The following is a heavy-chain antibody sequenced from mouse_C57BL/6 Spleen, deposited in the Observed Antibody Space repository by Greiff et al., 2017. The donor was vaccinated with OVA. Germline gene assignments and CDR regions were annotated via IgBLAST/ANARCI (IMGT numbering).Heavy chain of an antibody. V-gene: IGHV1-76*01. CDR1: GYTFTDYY. CDR2: IYPGSGNT. J-gene: IGHJ4*01. Sequence: VQLQQSGAELVRPGASVKLSCKASGYTFTDYYINWVKQRPGQGLEWIARIYPGSGNTYYNEKFKGKATLTAEKSSSTAYMQLSSLTSEDSAVYFCARGATVVGAMDYWGQGTSVTVSS. CDR3: ARGATVVGAMDY. D-gene: IGHD1-1*01.